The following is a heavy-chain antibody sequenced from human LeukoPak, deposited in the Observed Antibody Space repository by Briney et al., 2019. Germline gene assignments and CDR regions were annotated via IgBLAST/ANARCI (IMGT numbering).Heavy chain of an antibody. J-gene: IGHJ4*02. CDR1: GGSISSTNW. CDR3: ARVGGPYCGGDCYSHYFDY. Sequence: SETLSLTCAVSGGSISSTNWWYWVRQPPGKGLEWIGEIYHSESPNYNPSLKSRVTISVDKSKNQFSLNLSSVTAADTAVYYCARVGGPYCGGDCYSHYFDYWGQGTLVTVSS. CDR2: IYHSESP. D-gene: IGHD2-21*02. V-gene: IGHV4-4*02.